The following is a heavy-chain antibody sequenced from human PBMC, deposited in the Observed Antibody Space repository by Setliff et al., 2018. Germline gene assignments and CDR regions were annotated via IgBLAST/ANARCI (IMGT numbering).Heavy chain of an antibody. D-gene: IGHD1-26*01. V-gene: IGHV4-59*11. J-gene: IGHJ4*02. CDR1: GGSISSHY. Sequence: SETLSLTCTVSGGSISSHYWSWIRQPPGKGLEWIGSIYYSGSTNYNPSLKSRVTISRDNSKNTLYLQMGSLSPEDMAVYYCARRGPSGSYDYWGQGTLVTVSS. CDR3: ARRGPSGSYDY. CDR2: IYYSGST.